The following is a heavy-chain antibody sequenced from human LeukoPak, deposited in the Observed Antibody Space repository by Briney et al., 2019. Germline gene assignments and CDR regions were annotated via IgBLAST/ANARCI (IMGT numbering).Heavy chain of an antibody. Sequence: SETLSLTCTVSGGSISSSSYYWGWLRQPSGKGREWIGSIYYSGSTYYNPSLKSRVTITVDTSNNQFSLKLSSVTAADTAVYYCARFISAGVYYFDYWGQGTLVTVSS. V-gene: IGHV4-39*01. J-gene: IGHJ4*02. CDR1: GGSISSSSYY. D-gene: IGHD2-15*01. CDR3: ARFISAGVYYFDY. CDR2: IYYSGST.